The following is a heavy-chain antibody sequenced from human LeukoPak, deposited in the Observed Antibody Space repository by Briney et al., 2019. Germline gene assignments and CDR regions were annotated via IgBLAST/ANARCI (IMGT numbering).Heavy chain of an antibody. Sequence: SETLSLTCAVSGDSISNYYWTWLRQSPGKGLEWFGYVYYTGSVNYNPSLKSRVTILVDTSKNQFSLNLISVTPAYTSVYHCARLAPVAHSGDYLGYFDYWGQGILVTVSS. CDR1: GDSISNYY. CDR2: VYYTGSV. CDR3: ARLAPVAHSGDYLGYFDY. V-gene: IGHV4-59*08. J-gene: IGHJ4*02. D-gene: IGHD4-17*01.